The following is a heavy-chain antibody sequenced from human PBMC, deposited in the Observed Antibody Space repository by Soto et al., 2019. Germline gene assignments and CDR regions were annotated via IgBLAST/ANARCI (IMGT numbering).Heavy chain of an antibody. CDR2: INPDNGNT. CDR3: ARGIATGQLDP. V-gene: IGHV1-3*01. J-gene: IGHJ5*02. Sequence: QVQLVQSGAEVKKPGASVKISCKASGYTFTRYTMNWVRQAPGQRLDWMGWINPDNGNTKSSQKFQDRVIITMDTSASTASMDQSSLRSEDTAVYYCARGIATGQLDPWGQGTLVTVSS. D-gene: IGHD2-2*01. CDR1: GYTFTRYT.